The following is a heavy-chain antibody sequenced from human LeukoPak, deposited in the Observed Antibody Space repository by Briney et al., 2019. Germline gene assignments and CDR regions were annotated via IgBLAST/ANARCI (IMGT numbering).Heavy chain of an antibody. V-gene: IGHV4-39*01. CDR1: GGSISSSSYY. J-gene: IGHJ6*03. Sequence: SETLSLTCTVSGGSISSSSYYWGWIRQPPGKGLEWLGSIYYSGSTYYNPSLKSRVTISVDTSKNQFSLKLSSVTAADTAVYYCARHGAGNNYYYYMDVWGKGTTVTVSS. CDR3: ARHGAGNNYYYYMDV. CDR2: IYYSGST. D-gene: IGHD6-19*01.